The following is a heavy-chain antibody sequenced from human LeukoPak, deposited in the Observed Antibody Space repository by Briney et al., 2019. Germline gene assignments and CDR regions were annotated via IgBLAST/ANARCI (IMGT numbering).Heavy chain of an antibody. CDR1: GFTVTDNY. V-gene: IGHV3-53*01. D-gene: IGHD4-23*01. J-gene: IGHJ5*02. Sequence: GGSLRLSCAASGFTVTDNYMNWVRQSSGKGLEWVSVIYSGGSTYYADSVKGRFTISRDNSKNTLYLQMNSLRAEDTAVYYCARYGGPYENWFDPWGQGTLVTVSS. CDR3: ARYGGPYENWFDP. CDR2: IYSGGST.